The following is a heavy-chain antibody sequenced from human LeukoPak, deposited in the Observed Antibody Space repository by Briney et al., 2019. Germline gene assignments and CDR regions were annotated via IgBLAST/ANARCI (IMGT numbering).Heavy chain of an antibody. Sequence: PGGSLRLSCAASGFTFSSYSMNWVRQAPGKGLEWVSSISSSSSYIYYADSVKGRLTISRDNAKNSLYLQMDSLRAEDTAVYYCARDGRPYGDYLGGVDVWGKGTTVTISS. J-gene: IGHJ6*04. CDR3: ARDGRPYGDYLGGVDV. CDR1: GFTFSSYS. CDR2: ISSSSSYI. D-gene: IGHD4-17*01. V-gene: IGHV3-21*01.